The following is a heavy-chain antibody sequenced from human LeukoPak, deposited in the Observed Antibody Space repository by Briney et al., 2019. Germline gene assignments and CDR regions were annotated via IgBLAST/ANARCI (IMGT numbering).Heavy chain of an antibody. CDR1: GGSFSGYY. CDR2: INHSGST. D-gene: IGHD3-22*01. V-gene: IGHV4-34*01. Sequence: PSETLSLTCAAYGGSFSGYYWSWIRQPPGKGLEWIGEINHSGSTNYNPSLKSRVTISVDTSKNQFSLKLSSVTAADTAVYYCAKEYDSSGYYYYFDYWGQGTLVTVSS. J-gene: IGHJ4*02. CDR3: AKEYDSSGYYYYFDY.